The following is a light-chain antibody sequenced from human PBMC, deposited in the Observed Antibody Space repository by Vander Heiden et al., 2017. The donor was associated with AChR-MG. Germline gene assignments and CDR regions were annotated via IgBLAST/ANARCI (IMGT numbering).Light chain of an antibody. CDR2: GNS. Sequence: QSVLTQPPSVSGAPGPRVTISCTGSSSSIGAGYDVHWYQQLPGTAPKRLIYGNSNRPSGVPDRFSGSKSGTSASLAITGLQAEDEADYYCQSYDSSMSGWVFGGGTKLTVL. J-gene: IGLJ3*02. CDR1: SSSIGAGYD. V-gene: IGLV1-40*01. CDR3: QSYDSSMSGWV.